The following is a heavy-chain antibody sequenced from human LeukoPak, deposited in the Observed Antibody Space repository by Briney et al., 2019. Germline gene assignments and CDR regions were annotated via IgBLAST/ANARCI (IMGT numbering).Heavy chain of an antibody. D-gene: IGHD2-15*01. CDR2: INAGNGNT. Sequence: ASVRVSFKASGYTFTIYAMHWVSQAPGQRLEWMGWINAGNGNTKYSQKFQGRVTITRDTPASTAYMELSSLRSEDTAVYYCAKGRRGYCSGGSCYLGYFDYWGQGTLVTVSS. CDR3: AKGRRGYCSGGSCYLGYFDY. CDR1: GYTFTIYA. J-gene: IGHJ4*02. V-gene: IGHV1-3*01.